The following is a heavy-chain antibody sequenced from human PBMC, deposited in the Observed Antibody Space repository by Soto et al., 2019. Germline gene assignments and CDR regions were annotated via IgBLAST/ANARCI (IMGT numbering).Heavy chain of an antibody. CDR3: ARAYSSSWYGFGWFDP. CDR2: MNPNSGNT. CDR1: GYTFTSYD. V-gene: IGHV1-8*01. Sequence: ASVKVSCKASGYTFTSYDISWVRQATGQGLEWMGWMNPNSGNTGYAQKFQGRVTMTRNTSISTAYMELSSLRSEDTAVYYCARAYSSSWYGFGWFDPWGQGTLVTVSS. J-gene: IGHJ5*02. D-gene: IGHD6-13*01.